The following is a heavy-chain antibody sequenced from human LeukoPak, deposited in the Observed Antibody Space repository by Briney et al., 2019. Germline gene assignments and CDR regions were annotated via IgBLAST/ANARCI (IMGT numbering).Heavy chain of an antibody. CDR3: VKFRGQLLSSYYFDY. V-gene: IGHV3-23*01. CDR2: ISGSGGGT. D-gene: IGHD2-2*01. CDR1: GFTFTTYA. J-gene: IGHJ4*02. Sequence: GGSLRLSCAASGFTFTTYAMSWVRQAPGKGLEWVSTISGSGGGTYYADSVKGRFTISRDNSKNTPYLQMNSLRGEDTAVYYCVKFRGQLLSSYYFDYWGQGTLVTVSS.